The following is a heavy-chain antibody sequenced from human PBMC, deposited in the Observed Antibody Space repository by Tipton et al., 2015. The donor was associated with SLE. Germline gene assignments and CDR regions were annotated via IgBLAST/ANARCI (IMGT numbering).Heavy chain of an antibody. V-gene: IGHV3-7*03. Sequence: SLRLSCAASGFTFSRYWMTWVRQAPGKGLEWVANIKQDGRGRYYADSVKGRFTISRDNSKNTLYLQMNSLRAEDTAVYYCAKDRAFDAFDIWGQGTMVTVSS. J-gene: IGHJ3*02. CDR1: GFTFSRYW. CDR3: AKDRAFDAFDI. CDR2: IKQDGRGR. D-gene: IGHD3-10*01.